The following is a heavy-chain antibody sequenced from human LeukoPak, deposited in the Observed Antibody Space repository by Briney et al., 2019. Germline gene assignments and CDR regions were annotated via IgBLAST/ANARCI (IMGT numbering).Heavy chain of an antibody. CDR3: ARSASSSYDILTGYPARILGY. J-gene: IGHJ4*02. D-gene: IGHD3-9*01. CDR1: GYSFTSYW. V-gene: IGHV5-10-1*01. Sequence: GGSLQISCKGSGYSFTSYWISWVRQMPGKGLEWMGRIDPSDSYTNYSPSFQGHVTISADKSISTAYLQWSSLKASDTAMYYCARSASSSYDILTGYPARILGYWGQGTLVTVSS. CDR2: IDPSDSYT.